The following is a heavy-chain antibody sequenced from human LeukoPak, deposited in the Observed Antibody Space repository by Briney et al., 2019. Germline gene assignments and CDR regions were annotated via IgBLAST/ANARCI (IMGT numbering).Heavy chain of an antibody. Sequence: GPSVKVSCKASGYTFTSYGISWVRQAPGQGLEWMGWISAYNGNTNYAQKLQGRVTMTTDTSTSTAYMELRSLRSDDTAVYYCARSVRGVIIPITPNFDYWGQGTLVTVSS. D-gene: IGHD3-10*02. V-gene: IGHV1-18*01. CDR2: ISAYNGNT. CDR1: GYTFTSYG. J-gene: IGHJ4*02. CDR3: ARSVRGVIIPITPNFDY.